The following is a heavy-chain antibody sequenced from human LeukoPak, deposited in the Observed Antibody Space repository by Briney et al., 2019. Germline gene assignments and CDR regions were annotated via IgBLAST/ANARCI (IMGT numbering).Heavy chain of an antibody. J-gene: IGHJ4*02. V-gene: IGHV1-18*01. Sequence: ASVKVSCKASGYTFTSYGISWVRQAPGQGLQWMGWISGYTGATQYLVKLQGRLTLTTDTSTNTAYMELRSLRSDDTAVYFCARDTPGLAKLFDYWGQGTLVTVSS. CDR1: GYTFTSYG. CDR2: ISGYTGAT. D-gene: IGHD2-15*01. CDR3: ARDTPGLAKLFDY.